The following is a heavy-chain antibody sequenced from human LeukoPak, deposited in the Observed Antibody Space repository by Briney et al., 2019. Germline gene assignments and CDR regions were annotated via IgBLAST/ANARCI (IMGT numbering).Heavy chain of an antibody. J-gene: IGHJ4*02. CDR1: GFTFSSYG. Sequence: PGGSLRLSCAASGFTFSSYGMHWVRQAPGKGLEWVAVIWYDGSNKYYADSVKGRFTISRDNSKNTLYLQMNSLRAEDTAVYYCARELSLPFGSLDVWGQGTLVTVSP. CDR3: ARELSLPFGSLDV. D-gene: IGHD3-10*01. V-gene: IGHV3-33*01. CDR2: IWYDGSNK.